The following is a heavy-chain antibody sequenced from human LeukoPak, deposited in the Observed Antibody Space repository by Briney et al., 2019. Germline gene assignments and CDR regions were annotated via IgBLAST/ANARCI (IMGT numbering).Heavy chain of an antibody. D-gene: IGHD1-26*01. CDR2: IRSKAYGGTT. V-gene: IGHV3-49*03. CDR3: TRDLGGYSDPYYYYMDV. J-gene: IGHJ6*03. CDR1: GFTFGDYA. Sequence: GESLKISCTASGFTFGDYAMSWFRQAPGKGLEWVGFIRSKAYGGTTEYAASVKGRFTISRDDSKSIAYLQMNGLKTEDTAVYYCTRDLGGYSDPYYYYMDVWGKGTTVTVSS.